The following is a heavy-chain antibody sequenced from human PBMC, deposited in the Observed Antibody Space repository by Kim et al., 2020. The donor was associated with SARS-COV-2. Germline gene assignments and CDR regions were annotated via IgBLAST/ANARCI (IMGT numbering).Heavy chain of an antibody. D-gene: IGHD3-10*01. V-gene: IGHV1-18*04. CDR2: ISAYNGNT. CDR3: ARVWALRGMVRGAYNWFDP. J-gene: IGHJ5*02. Sequence: ASVKVSCKASGYTFTSYGISWVRQAPGQGLEWMGWISAYNGNTNYAQKLQGRVTMTTDTSTSTAYMELRSLRSDDTAVYYCARVWALRGMVRGAYNWFDPWGQGTLVTVSS. CDR1: GYTFTSYG.